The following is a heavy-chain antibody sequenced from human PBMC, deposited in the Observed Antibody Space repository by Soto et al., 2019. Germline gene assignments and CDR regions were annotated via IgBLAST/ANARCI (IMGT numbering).Heavy chain of an antibody. CDR2: IYHSGST. CDR3: GGSGSYFRFDP. Sequence: QVQLQESGPGLVKPSGTLSLTCAVSGGSISSSNWWSWVRQPPGKGLEWIGEIYHSGSTNYNPSLKSRVTISVDKSKNPFALQLSSVTAADTAVYYCGGSGSYFRFDPWGQGALVTVSS. CDR1: GGSISSSNW. J-gene: IGHJ5*02. V-gene: IGHV4-4*02. D-gene: IGHD3-10*01.